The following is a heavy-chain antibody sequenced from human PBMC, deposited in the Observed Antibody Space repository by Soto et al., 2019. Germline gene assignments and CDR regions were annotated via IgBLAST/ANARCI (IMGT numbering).Heavy chain of an antibody. CDR1: GFTFRSYG. V-gene: IGHV3-33*01. CDR3: VRVPNSSGLPDGFDI. D-gene: IGHD3-22*01. CDR2: IWYDGSNK. Sequence: QVQLVESGGGVVQPGRSLRLSCAASGFTFRSYGMHWVRQAPGKGLEWVAVIWYDGSNKYYPDSVKGRFTISRDNSKNTLYLQMNSLRAEDTAVYYCVRVPNSSGLPDGFDIWGQGTMVTVSS. J-gene: IGHJ3*02.